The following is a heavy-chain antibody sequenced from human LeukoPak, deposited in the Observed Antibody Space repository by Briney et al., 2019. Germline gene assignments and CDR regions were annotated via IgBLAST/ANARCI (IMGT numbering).Heavy chain of an antibody. CDR3: AREFLWVHHYMDV. Sequence: SETLSLTCAVYGGSFSGYYCSWIRQPPGKGLEWIGEINHIGSTNYIPSLKSRVTISVDTSNNQFSLKLSSVTAADTAVYYCAREFLWVHHYMDVWGKGTTVTVSS. D-gene: IGHD1-26*01. CDR1: GGSFSGYY. J-gene: IGHJ6*03. V-gene: IGHV4-34*01. CDR2: INHIGST.